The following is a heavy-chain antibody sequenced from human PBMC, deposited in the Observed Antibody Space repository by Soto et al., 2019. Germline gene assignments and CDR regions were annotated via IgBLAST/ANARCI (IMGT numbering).Heavy chain of an antibody. Sequence: ASVKVSCKASGYTFTGYYMHWVRQAPGQGLEWMGWINPNSGGTNYAQKFQGRVTMTRDTSISTAYMELSRLRSDDTAVYYCARDLPWKQWLGPFDYWGQGTLVTVSS. CDR3: ARDLPWKQWLGPFDY. D-gene: IGHD6-19*01. CDR2: INPNSGGT. J-gene: IGHJ4*02. CDR1: GYTFTGYY. V-gene: IGHV1-2*02.